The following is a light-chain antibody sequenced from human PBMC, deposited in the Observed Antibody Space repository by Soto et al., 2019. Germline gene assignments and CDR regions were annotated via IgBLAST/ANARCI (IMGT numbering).Light chain of an antibody. J-gene: IGLJ3*02. CDR2: AVS. V-gene: IGLV2-11*01. CDR3: FSYTASDMWV. Sequence: QSVLTQPRSVPGSPGQSVTISCTGTNSDVGAYTFVSWYQQLPGKAPKLIISAVSYRPSGVPDRFSGSKSGNTASLTISGLQAEDEADYYCFSYTASDMWVFGGGTKVTVL. CDR1: NSDVGAYTF.